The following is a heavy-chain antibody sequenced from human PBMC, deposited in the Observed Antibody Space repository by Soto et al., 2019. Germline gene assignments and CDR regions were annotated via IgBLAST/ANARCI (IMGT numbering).Heavy chain of an antibody. CDR2: IYYSGST. CDR1: GGSISSSSYY. CDR3: ARHTVYDYVWGSYRPIDY. Sequence: SETLSLTCTVSGGSISSSSYYWGWIRQPPGKGLEWIGSIYYSGSTYYNPSLKSRVTISVDTSKNQFSLKLSSVTAADTAVYYCARHTVYDYVWGSYRPIDYWGQGTLVTVSS. D-gene: IGHD3-16*02. V-gene: IGHV4-39*01. J-gene: IGHJ4*02.